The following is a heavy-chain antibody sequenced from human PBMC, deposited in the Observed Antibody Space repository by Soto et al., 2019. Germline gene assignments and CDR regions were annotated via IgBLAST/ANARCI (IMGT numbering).Heavy chain of an antibody. CDR1: NGSLSSNY. CDR2: IYYSGST. D-gene: IGHD3-10*01. Sequence: XTLSLPCTVSNGSLSSNYWSWIRQSPGKGLEWIGNIYYSGSTHYNPSLKSRFTMSVYTSKNQFTLKLSSVPAADTGVYFCARSFMVPVDFFDYWGQGTQVTVSS. J-gene: IGHJ4*02. V-gene: IGHV4-59*01. CDR3: ARSFMVPVDFFDY.